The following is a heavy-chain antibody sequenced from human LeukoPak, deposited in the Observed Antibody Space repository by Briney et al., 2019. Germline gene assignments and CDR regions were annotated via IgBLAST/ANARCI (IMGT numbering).Heavy chain of an antibody. CDR1: GGSTSSYY. Sequence: SETLSLTCTVSGGSTSSYYWSWIRQPAGKGLEWIGRIYTSGSTNYNPSLKSRVTMSVDTSKNQFSLKLSSVTAADTAVYYCARDYDFWSSNYYGMDVWGQGTTVTVSS. CDR3: ARDYDFWSSNYYGMDV. CDR2: IYTSGST. V-gene: IGHV4-4*07. D-gene: IGHD3-3*01. J-gene: IGHJ6*02.